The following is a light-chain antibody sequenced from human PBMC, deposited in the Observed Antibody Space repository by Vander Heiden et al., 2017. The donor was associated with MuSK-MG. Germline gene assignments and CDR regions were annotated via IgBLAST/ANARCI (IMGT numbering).Light chain of an antibody. Sequence: EIVMTPSPATLSVSPGERATLSCRSSQSVSSNLAWYQQKPGQAPRLLIYGASTRATGIPARFSRSGSGTEFTLTISSLQSEDFAVYYCQQYNNWPPAGLVGQGTQMAIK. CDR3: QQYNNWPPAGL. CDR2: GAS. J-gene: IGKJ2*01. CDR1: QSVSSN. V-gene: IGKV3-15*01.